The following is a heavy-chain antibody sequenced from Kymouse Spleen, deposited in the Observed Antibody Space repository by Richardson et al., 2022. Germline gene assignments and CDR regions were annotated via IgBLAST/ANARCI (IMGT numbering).Heavy chain of an antibody. CDR2: INHSGST. J-gene: IGHJ6*02. V-gene: IGHV4-34*01. CDR1: GGSFSGYY. D-gene: IGHD3-10*01. CDR3: AAHYYGSGSYYKDYYYYGMDV. Sequence: QVQLQQWGAGLLKPSETLSLTCAVYGGSFSGYYWSWIRQPPGKGLEWIGEINHSGSTNYNPSLKSRVTISVDTSKNQFSLKLSSVTAADTAVYYCAAHYYGSGSYYKDYYYYGMDVWGQGTTVTVSS.